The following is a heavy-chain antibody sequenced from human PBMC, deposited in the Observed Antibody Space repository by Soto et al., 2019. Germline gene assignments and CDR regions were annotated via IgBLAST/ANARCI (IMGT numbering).Heavy chain of an antibody. CDR2: IWYDGSNK. CDR3: ARAGRLYDYVWGSYRYYFDY. D-gene: IGHD3-16*02. CDR1: GFTFSSYG. J-gene: IGHJ4*02. V-gene: IGHV3-33*01. Sequence: GGSLRLSCAASGFTFSSYGMHWVRQAPGKGLEWVAVIWYDGSNKYYADSVKGRFTISRDNSKNTMYLQMNSLRAEDTAVYYCARAGRLYDYVWGSYRYYFDYWGQGTLVTVSS.